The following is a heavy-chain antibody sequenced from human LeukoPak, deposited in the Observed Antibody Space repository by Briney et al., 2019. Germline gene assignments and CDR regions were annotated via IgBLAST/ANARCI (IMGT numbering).Heavy chain of an antibody. CDR3: AKDAVGDIVVVPAALARSYGMDV. CDR2: ISGSGGST. Sequence: GGSLRLSCAASRFTFNTYAVSWVRQAPGKGLEWVSAISGSGGSTYYADSVKGRFTISRDNSKNTLYLQMNSLRAEDTAVYYCAKDAVGDIVVVPAALARSYGMDVWGQGTTVTVSS. V-gene: IGHV3-23*01. CDR1: RFTFNTYA. D-gene: IGHD2-2*01. J-gene: IGHJ6*02.